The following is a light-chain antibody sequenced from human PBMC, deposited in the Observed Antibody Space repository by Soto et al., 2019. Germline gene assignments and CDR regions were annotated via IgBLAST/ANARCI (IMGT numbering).Light chain of an antibody. Sequence: IVLTQSPGTLSLSPGERATLSCRASQSVWGTYLAWYQHKPGQAPRLLIYGASNRASGIPDRFSGSGSGTDFTLTISRLEPEDFAVYYCQQYGGSPFTFGPGTKVDIK. CDR3: QQYGGSPFT. CDR2: GAS. V-gene: IGKV3-20*01. J-gene: IGKJ3*01. CDR1: QSVWGTY.